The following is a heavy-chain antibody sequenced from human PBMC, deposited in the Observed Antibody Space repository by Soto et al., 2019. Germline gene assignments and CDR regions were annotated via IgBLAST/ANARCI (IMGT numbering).Heavy chain of an antibody. CDR2: IYPSDSDT. CDR3: ARGGVSTRTFDY. V-gene: IGHV5-51*01. CDR1: GYRFAGYW. D-gene: IGHD3-3*01. Sequence: PGESLTISYRGSGYRFAGYWIASVRQMPGKGLELMGIIYPSDSDTRYRPSFQGQVTISADKSISSAYLQWSSLRASDTAMYYCARGGVSTRTFDYWGQGTPVPVSS. J-gene: IGHJ4*02.